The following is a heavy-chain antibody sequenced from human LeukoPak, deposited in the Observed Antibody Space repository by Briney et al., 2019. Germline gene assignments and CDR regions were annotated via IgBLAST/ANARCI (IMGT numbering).Heavy chain of an antibody. V-gene: IGHV3-74*01. Sequence: PGGSLRLSCAASGFTFSDLWMHWVRQATGRGLVWVSRVKGDGISTLYADFGEGRFTISRDNARNTLYLQMNSLRADDTALYYCATGPYNAFEMWGQGTMVTVSS. D-gene: IGHD2-2*02. CDR2: VKGDGIST. CDR1: GFTFSDLW. J-gene: IGHJ3*02. CDR3: ATGPYNAFEM.